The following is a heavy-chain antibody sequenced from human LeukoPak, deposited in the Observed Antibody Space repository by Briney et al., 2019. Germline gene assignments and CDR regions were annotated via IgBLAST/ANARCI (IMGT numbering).Heavy chain of an antibody. CDR1: GFSFSDAW. V-gene: IGHV3-15*04. CDR3: TTYGSGRKFDY. J-gene: IGHJ4*02. Sequence: PGGSLRLFCAASGFSFSDAWMSWVRQIPGKGLEWVGRIESKTDGGTTDYAAPVKGRFTISRDDSTNTLYLQMNSLKSEDTAVYYCTTYGSGRKFDYWGQGILVTVSS. D-gene: IGHD3-10*01. CDR2: IESKTDGGTT.